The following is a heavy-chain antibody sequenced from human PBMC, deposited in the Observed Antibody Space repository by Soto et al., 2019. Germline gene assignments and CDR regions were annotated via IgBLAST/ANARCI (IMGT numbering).Heavy chain of an antibody. CDR3: ARAERIHGDFDY. CDR1: GFSLSTSGVG. D-gene: IGHD5-18*01. V-gene: IGHV2-5*02. J-gene: IGHJ4*02. Sequence: QTTLKESGPTLVKPTRTLTLTCTFSGFSLSTSGVGVGWSRQPPGKALEWLALLYWDDDKLYSPSLKSRLTINKDTSKNQVGLTMTNMDPVDTVTYYCARAERIHGDFDYWGQGTLVTVSS. CDR2: LYWDDDK.